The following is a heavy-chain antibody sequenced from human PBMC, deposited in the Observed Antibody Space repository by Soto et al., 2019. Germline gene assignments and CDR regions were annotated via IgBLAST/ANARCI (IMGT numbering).Heavy chain of an antibody. CDR3: ARDNGYYDF. V-gene: IGHV1-18*01. CDR2: ISTTSGNT. D-gene: IGHD2-8*01. Sequence: QIQMVQSGAEVKQPGASVKISCKTSGYTFSSYSINWVRQAPGQGLEWMAWISTTSGNTHYAERVEGWVTVTLDKSARTAFMEMWGLTSDDQAVYFCARDNGYYDFWGQGTLVTVSS. J-gene: IGHJ4*02. CDR1: GYTFSSYS.